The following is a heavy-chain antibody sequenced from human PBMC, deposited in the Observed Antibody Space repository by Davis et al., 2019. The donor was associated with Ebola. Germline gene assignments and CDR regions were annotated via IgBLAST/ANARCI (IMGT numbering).Heavy chain of an antibody. J-gene: IGHJ6*02. D-gene: IGHD2-15*01. Sequence: GGSLRLSCAASGFTFSSYGMHWVRQAPGKGLEWVAFIRYDGSNKYYADSVKGRFTISRDNSKNTLYLQMNSLRAEDTAVYYCAKDSGGVVVVAAGGYYYYGMDVWGQGTTVTVSS. CDR1: GFTFSSYG. CDR3: AKDSGGVVVVAAGGYYYYGMDV. V-gene: IGHV3-30*02. CDR2: IRYDGSNK.